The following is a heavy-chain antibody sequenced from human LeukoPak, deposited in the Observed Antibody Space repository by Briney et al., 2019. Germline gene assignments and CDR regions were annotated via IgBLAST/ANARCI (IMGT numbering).Heavy chain of an antibody. J-gene: IGHJ3*02. V-gene: IGHV4-30-4*01. D-gene: IGHD4-17*01. CDR3: ARDRSYGEANAFDI. CDR2: IYYSGNT. Sequence: PSETLSLTCTVSGGSISSGDYYWSWIRQPPGKGLEWIGYIYYSGNTYYNPSLKSRVTISVDTSKNQFSLKLSSVTAADTAVYYCARDRSYGEANAFDIWGQGTMVTVSS. CDR1: GGSISSGDYY.